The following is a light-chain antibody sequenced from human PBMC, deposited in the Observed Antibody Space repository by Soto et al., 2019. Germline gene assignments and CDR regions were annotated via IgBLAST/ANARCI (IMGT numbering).Light chain of an antibody. CDR3: QQRSNWPVT. J-gene: IGKJ5*01. Sequence: EIVFTQSPATLSLSPGQRATLSCRASQSVSSYLAWYQQKPGQAPRLLIYDASNRATGIPARFSGSGSGTDVTLTISSLEPEDFAVYYCQQRSNWPVTFGQGTRLEIK. CDR2: DAS. CDR1: QSVSSY. V-gene: IGKV3-11*01.